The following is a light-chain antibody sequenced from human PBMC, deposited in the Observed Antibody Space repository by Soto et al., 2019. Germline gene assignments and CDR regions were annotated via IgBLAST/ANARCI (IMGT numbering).Light chain of an antibody. Sequence: DIQMTQSPSTLSASVGDRVTITCRASQSVSTWLAQYMQRPGKPPKLLGYDAASLPSAVASKFSGAGSETAFTLTISSLQPDDFATSYCQQYYNYSSTFGQGTKVDI. CDR2: DAA. CDR3: QQYYNYSST. J-gene: IGKJ1*01. CDR1: QSVSTW. V-gene: IGKV1-5*01.